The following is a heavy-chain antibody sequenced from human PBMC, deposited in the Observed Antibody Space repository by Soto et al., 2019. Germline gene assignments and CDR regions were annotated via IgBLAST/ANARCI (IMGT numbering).Heavy chain of an antibody. V-gene: IGHV4-59*01. CDR3: ARIVVVPAADAFDI. Sequence: SETLSLTCTVSGGSISSYYWSWIRQPPGKGLEWIGYIYYSGSTNYNPSLKSRVTISVDTSKNQFSLKLSSVTAADTAVYYCARIVVVPAADAFDIWGQGTMVTVSS. CDR2: IYYSGST. J-gene: IGHJ3*02. D-gene: IGHD2-2*01. CDR1: GGSISSYY.